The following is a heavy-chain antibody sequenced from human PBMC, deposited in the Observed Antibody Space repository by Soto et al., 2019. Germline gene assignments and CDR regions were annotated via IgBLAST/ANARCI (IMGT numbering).Heavy chain of an antibody. Sequence: QVQLVQSGAEVQKPGSSVKVSCKASGGTFCSYALSWVRQAPGQGIEWMGGFIPIFGTANYAQKFQGRVTITADESTSTAYMELSSLRSEDTAVYYCARGLRDCTNGVCYANWFDPWGQGTLVTVSS. J-gene: IGHJ5*02. D-gene: IGHD2-8*01. CDR3: ARGLRDCTNGVCYANWFDP. CDR2: FIPIFGTA. CDR1: GGTFCSYA. V-gene: IGHV1-69*01.